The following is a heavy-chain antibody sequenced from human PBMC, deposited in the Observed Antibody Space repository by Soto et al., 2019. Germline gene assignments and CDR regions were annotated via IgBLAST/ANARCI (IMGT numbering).Heavy chain of an antibody. CDR2: ISYDGSNK. CDR1: GFTFSSYA. Sequence: QVQLVESGGGVVQPGRYLRLSCAASGFTFSSYAMHWVRQAPGKGLEWVALISYDGSNKYYADSVKGRFTISRDNSKNTLYLQMNSLRHADTAVYYCASVVVAAFDYWGQGTLVTVSS. V-gene: IGHV3-30-3*01. J-gene: IGHJ4*02. D-gene: IGHD2-15*01. CDR3: ASVVVAAFDY.